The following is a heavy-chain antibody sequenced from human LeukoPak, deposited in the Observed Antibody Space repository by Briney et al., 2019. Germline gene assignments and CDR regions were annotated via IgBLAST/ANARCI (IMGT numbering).Heavy chain of an antibody. V-gene: IGHV3-48*01. Sequence: GGSLRLSCGASGFAFSPYAMNWVRQAPGKGLEWVSFITGDSNTIYYADSMKGRFTVSRDNAENSLYLQMNSLSAEDTAVYYCARDRMGGSFDYWGQGTLVTVSS. CDR2: ITGDSNTI. CDR3: ARDRMGGSFDY. J-gene: IGHJ4*02. CDR1: GFAFSPYA. D-gene: IGHD2-15*01.